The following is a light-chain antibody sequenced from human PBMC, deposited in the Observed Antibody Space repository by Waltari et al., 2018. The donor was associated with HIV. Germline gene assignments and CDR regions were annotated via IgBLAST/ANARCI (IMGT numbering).Light chain of an antibody. V-gene: IGKV3-15*01. CDR3: QQYINRPPYT. CDR1: QSVSSN. CDR2: GAS. Sequence: EIVMTQSQATLSLSPGERATRSCRASQSVSSNLAWYQQKPGQAPRRLIYGASTRATGVPARFSGSGSGTEFTLTISSLQSEDFAVYYCQQYINRPPYTFGQGTKLEI. J-gene: IGKJ2*01.